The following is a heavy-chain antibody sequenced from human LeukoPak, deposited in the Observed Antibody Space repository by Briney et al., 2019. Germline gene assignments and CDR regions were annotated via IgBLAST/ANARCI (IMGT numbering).Heavy chain of an antibody. CDR2: MNPNSGNT. J-gene: IGHJ4*02. CDR3: ARVYRITMVRGVIRPLDY. D-gene: IGHD3-10*01. Sequence: ASVKVSCTASGYTFTSYDINWVRQATGQGLEWMGWMNPNSGNTGYAQKFQGRVTMTRNTSISTAYMELSSLRSEDTAVYYCARVYRITMVRGVIRPLDYWGQGTLVTVSS. V-gene: IGHV1-8*01. CDR1: GYTFTSYD.